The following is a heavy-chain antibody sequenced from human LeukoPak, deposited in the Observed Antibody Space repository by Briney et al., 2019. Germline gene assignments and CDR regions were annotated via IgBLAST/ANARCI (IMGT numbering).Heavy chain of an antibody. CDR2: IDSDGSST. CDR3: ATDTGWGSSFDD. D-gene: IGHD7-27*01. Sequence: HAGGSLRLSCAVSGFTVSSNYMSWVRQAPGKGLVWVSRIDSDGSSTSYADSVKGRFTVSRDNARNTLYLQMNSLRAEDTAVYYCATDTGWGSSFDDWGQGTLVTVSS. J-gene: IGHJ4*02. V-gene: IGHV3-74*01. CDR1: GFTVSSNY.